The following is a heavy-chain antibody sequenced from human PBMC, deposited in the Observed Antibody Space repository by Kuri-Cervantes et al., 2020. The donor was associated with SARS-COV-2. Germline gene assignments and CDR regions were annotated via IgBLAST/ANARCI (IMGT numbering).Heavy chain of an antibody. D-gene: IGHD3-9*01. CDR3: AKGGAADNHYYYYYGMDV. V-gene: IGHV3-23*03. J-gene: IGHJ6*02. CDR1: GFTFSSYA. Sequence: GGSLRLSCAASGFTFSSYAMSWVRQAPGKGLEWVSVIYSGGSTYYADSVKGRFTISRGNSKNTLYLQMNSLRAEDTAVYYCAKGGAADNHYYYYYGMDVWGQGTTVTCSS. CDR2: IYSGGST.